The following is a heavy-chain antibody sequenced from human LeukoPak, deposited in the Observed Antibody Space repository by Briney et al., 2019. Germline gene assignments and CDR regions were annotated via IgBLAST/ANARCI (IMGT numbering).Heavy chain of an antibody. CDR2: ISSGSSYI. V-gene: IGHV3-21*01. CDR1: GFTFSSST. CDR3: TSWGDTTAEYFQR. D-gene: IGHD2-21*02. J-gene: IGHJ1*01. Sequence: GGSLRLSCAASGFTFSSSTMNWVRQAPGKGLEWVSSISSGSSYIYYADSVKGRFTISRDNAQNSMYLQMNSLRVEDTAVYYCTSWGDTTAEYFQRWGQGTLVTVSS.